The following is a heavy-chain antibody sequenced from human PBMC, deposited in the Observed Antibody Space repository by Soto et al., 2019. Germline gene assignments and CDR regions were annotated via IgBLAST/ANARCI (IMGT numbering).Heavy chain of an antibody. Sequence: QVHLQQWGAGLLKPSETLSLTCGVYGGSFGTSYWAWIRQSPEKGLEWIGEINHNGVSNYNPSLKMRVTISLDMSENQFSLKLTPVAAADTAVYYCARVTRFPDAFDIWGQGTPVIVSS. CDR1: GGSFGTSY. V-gene: IGHV4-34*01. J-gene: IGHJ3*02. CDR2: INHNGVS. CDR3: ARVTRFPDAFDI.